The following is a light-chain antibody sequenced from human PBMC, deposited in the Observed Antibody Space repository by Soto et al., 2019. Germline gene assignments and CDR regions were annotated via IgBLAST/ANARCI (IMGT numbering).Light chain of an antibody. V-gene: IGKV1-5*01. Sequence: DIQMTQSPSTLSASVGDRVTITCRASQSISSWLAWYQQKPGKAPKLLIYDASSLESGVPSRFSGSGSGTEFNLTISSLQPDDFATYYCQQDNSYALTFGGGTKVEIK. CDR3: QQDNSYALT. CDR2: DAS. J-gene: IGKJ4*01. CDR1: QSISSW.